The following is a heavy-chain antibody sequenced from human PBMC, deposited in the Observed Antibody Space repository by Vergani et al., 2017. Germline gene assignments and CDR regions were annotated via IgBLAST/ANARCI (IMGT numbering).Heavy chain of an antibody. Sequence: EVQLVESGGGLVQPGGSLGLSCAASGFTLSDHVMDWVRQGPGKGLEWVGRSRNKARSYTTEYSASVKGRFTISRDDSRNSLYLQMNSLKTEDTAVYYWATLPLQTQQQLTSWGQGTLVTVSS. CDR2: SRNKARSYTT. D-gene: IGHD6-13*01. CDR3: ATLPLQTQQQLTS. J-gene: IGHJ5*02. V-gene: IGHV3-72*01. CDR1: GFTLSDHV.